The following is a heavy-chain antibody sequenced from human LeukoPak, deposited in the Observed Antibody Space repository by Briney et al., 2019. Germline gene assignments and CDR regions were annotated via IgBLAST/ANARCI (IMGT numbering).Heavy chain of an antibody. CDR1: GGTFSSYA. V-gene: IGHV1-69*13. CDR2: IIPIFGTA. D-gene: IGHD2-21*02. Sequence: SVKVSCKASGGTFSSYAISWVRQAPGQGLEWMGGIIPIFGTANYAQKFQGRVTITADESTSTAYMGLSSLRSEDTAVYYCARDHSYCGGDCYNFDYWGQGTLVTVSS. CDR3: ARDHSYCGGDCYNFDY. J-gene: IGHJ4*02.